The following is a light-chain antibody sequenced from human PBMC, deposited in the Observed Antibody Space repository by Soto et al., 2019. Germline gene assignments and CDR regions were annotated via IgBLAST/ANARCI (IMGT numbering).Light chain of an antibody. J-gene: IGLJ1*01. V-gene: IGLV2-8*01. CDR3: FSYTSSGTYV. CDR2: HVS. Sequence: QSALTQPPSASGSPGQSVTISCTGAGTDVGQYNYVSWYQQHPGKAPKLLIHHVSRRPSGVPARFSGSKSGNTASLTISGLQAEDETDYYCFSYTSSGTYVFGTGTKVTVL. CDR1: GTDVGQYNY.